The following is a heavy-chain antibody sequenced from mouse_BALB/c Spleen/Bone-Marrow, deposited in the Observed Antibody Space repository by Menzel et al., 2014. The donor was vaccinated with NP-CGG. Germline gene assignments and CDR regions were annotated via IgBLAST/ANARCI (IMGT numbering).Heavy chain of an antibody. CDR1: GFTFSDYG. V-gene: IGHV5-15*02. J-gene: IGHJ2*01. Sequence: DVMLVESGGGLVQTGGSRKLSCAASGFTFSDYGMAWVRQAPGKGPEWVAFISNLAYSISYADTVTGRFTISRENVKNTLYLEMSSLRSEDTAMYYCARDLDGTGVFDYWGQGTTLTVSS. CDR3: ARDLDGTGVFDY. D-gene: IGHD4-1*01. CDR2: ISNLAYSI.